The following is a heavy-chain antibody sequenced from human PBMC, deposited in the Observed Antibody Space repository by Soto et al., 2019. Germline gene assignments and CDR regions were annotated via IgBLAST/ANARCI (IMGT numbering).Heavy chain of an antibody. CDR3: ARVPILYSSDRRYYYYYGMDV. CDR2: MNPNSGNT. J-gene: IGHJ6*02. V-gene: IGHV1-8*01. Sequence: ASVKVSCKASGYTFTSYDINWVRQATGQGLEWMGWMNPNSGNTGYAQKFQGRVTMTRNTSISTAYMELSGLRSEDTAVYYCARVPILYSSDRRYYYYYGMDVWGQGTTVTVSS. D-gene: IGHD6-19*01. CDR1: GYTFTSYD.